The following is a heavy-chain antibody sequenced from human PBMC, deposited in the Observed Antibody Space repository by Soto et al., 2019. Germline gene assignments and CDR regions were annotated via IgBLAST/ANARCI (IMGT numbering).Heavy chain of an antibody. V-gene: IGHV1-18*01. CDR3: ARGIIGSGYDWFDY. CDR1: GYTFTSYG. D-gene: IGHD5-12*01. CDR2: ISAYNGNT. J-gene: IGHJ4*02. Sequence: ASVKVSCKASGYTFTSYGISWVRQAPGQGLEWMGWISAYNGNTNYAQKPQGRVTMTTDTSTSTAYMELRSLRSDDTAVYYCARGIIGSGYDWFDYWGQGTLVTVSS.